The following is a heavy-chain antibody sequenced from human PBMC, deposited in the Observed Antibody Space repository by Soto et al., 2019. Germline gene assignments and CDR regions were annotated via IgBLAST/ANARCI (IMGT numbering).Heavy chain of an antibody. V-gene: IGHV3-30*18. Sequence: QVQLVESGGGVVQPGGSLRLSCVASGFTLRTSGMHWVRQAPSKGLEWVAVISHDGSNQFYAESVKGRFTTSRDNSKNMLYLQMNSLRADDSAVYFCAKNSSAAFDYWGQGTVVTVSS. CDR1: GFTLRTSG. D-gene: IGHD2-21*01. CDR2: ISHDGSNQ. J-gene: IGHJ4*02. CDR3: AKNSSAAFDY.